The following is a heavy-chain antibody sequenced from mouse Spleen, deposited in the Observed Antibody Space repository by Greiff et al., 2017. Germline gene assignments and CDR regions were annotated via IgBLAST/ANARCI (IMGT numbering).Heavy chain of an antibody. J-gene: IGHJ3*01. CDR2: ISSGSSTI. CDR3: ASYLFAY. D-gene: IGHD5-1*01. Sequence: DVHLVESGGGLVKPGGSLKLSCAASGFTFSDYGMHWVRQAPEKGLEWVAYISSGSSTIYYADTVKGRFTISRDNAKNTLFLQMTSLRSEDTAMYYCASYLFAYWGQGTLVTVSA. CDR1: GFTFSDYG. V-gene: IGHV5-17*01.